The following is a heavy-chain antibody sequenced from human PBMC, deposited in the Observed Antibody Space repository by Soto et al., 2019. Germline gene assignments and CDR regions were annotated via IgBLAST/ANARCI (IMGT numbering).Heavy chain of an antibody. CDR3: AREIYVDSSSWYNWFDP. J-gene: IGHJ5*02. CDR2: IIPIFGTA. D-gene: IGHD6-13*01. Sequence: SVKDSCKASGGTFSSYAISWVRQAPVQGLEWMGGIIPIFGTANYAQKFQGRVTITADESTSTAYMELSSLRSEDTAVYYCAREIYVDSSSWYNWFDPWGQGTLVTVSS. CDR1: GGTFSSYA. V-gene: IGHV1-69*01.